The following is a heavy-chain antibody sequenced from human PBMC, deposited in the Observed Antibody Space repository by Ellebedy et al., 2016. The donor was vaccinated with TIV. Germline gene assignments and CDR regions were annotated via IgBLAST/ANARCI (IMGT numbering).Heavy chain of an antibody. CDR1: GYTFTSYA. V-gene: IGHV1-18*01. D-gene: IGHD5-18*01. CDR2: ISAYNGNT. CDR3: ARGGRAAMVNFAFDI. J-gene: IGHJ3*02. Sequence: ASVKVSCKASGYTFTSYAMHWVRQAPGQRLEWMGWISAYNGNTNYAQKLQGRVTMTTDTSTSTVYMELSSLRSEDTAVYYCARGGRAAMVNFAFDIWGQGTMVTASS.